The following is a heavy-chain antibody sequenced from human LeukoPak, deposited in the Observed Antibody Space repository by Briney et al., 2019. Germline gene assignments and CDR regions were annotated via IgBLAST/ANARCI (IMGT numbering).Heavy chain of an antibody. V-gene: IGHV3-9*01. CDR3: AKGGGGLRYFDWLFPRGDYYYGMDV. J-gene: IGHJ6*02. CDR1: GFTFDDYA. D-gene: IGHD3-9*01. CDR2: ISWNSGSI. Sequence: GGSLRLSCAASGFTFDDYAMHWVRQAPGKGLEWVSGISWNSGSIGYADSVKGRFTISRDNAKNSLYLQMSSLRAEDTALYYCAKGGGGLRYFDWLFPRGDYYYGMDVWGQGTTVTVSS.